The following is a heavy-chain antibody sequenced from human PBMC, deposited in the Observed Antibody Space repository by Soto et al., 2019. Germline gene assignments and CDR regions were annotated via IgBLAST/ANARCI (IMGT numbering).Heavy chain of an antibody. V-gene: IGHV4-31*03. J-gene: IGHJ4*02. Sequence: PSETLSLTCSVSGGSISSGAYYWSWIRHHPGKGLEWIGYIYYTGSTYYNPSLRSRVTISVDTSDNHFSLKLNSVTAADTAVYYCARGRAGDRSGYYLDSWGQGTLVTVSS. D-gene: IGHD3-22*01. CDR3: ARGRAGDRSGYYLDS. CDR2: IYYTGST. CDR1: GGSISSGAYY.